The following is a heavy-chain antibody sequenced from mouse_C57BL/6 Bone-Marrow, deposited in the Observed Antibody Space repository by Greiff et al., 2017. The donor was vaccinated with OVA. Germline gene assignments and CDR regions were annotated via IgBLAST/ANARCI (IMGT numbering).Heavy chain of an antibody. D-gene: IGHD4-1*01. CDR1: GYTFTSYW. Sequence: VKLQQPGAELVRPGSSVKLSCKASGYTFTSYWMDWVKQRPGQGLEWIGNIYPSDSETHYNQKFKDKATLTVDQSSSTAYMQLSSLTSEDSAVYYCARRLGHPYYFDYWGQGTTLTVSS. CDR3: ARRLGHPYYFDY. CDR2: IYPSDSET. V-gene: IGHV1-61*01. J-gene: IGHJ2*01.